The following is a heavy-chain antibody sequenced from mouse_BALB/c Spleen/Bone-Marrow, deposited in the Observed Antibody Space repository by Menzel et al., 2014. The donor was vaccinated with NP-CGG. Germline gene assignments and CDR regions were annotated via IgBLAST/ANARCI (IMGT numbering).Heavy chain of an antibody. CDR1: GYTFTNSW. Sequence: QVQLQQSGAELAKPGASVKMSCKASGYTFTNSWMHWVKQRPGQGLEWIGYISPSSGYTDYNQKFKDKATLTADKSSSTAYMQLSSLTSEDSAVYYCARGGYYYGPYYYAMDYWGQGTSVTVSS. D-gene: IGHD1-1*01. CDR3: ARGGYYYGPYYYAMDY. J-gene: IGHJ4*01. CDR2: ISPSSGYT. V-gene: IGHV1-7*01.